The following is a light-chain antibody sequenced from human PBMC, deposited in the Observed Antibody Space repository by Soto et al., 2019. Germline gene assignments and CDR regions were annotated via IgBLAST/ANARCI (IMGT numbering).Light chain of an antibody. J-gene: IGKJ1*01. Sequence: EFVLTQSPGTLSLSPGERATLSCRASQTVRNNYLAWYQQKPGQAPRLLIYDASSRATGIPDRFSGGGSGTDFTLTISRLEPEDFAVYYCQHYGGSPTWTFGQGTKVDIK. CDR3: QHYGGSPTWT. V-gene: IGKV3-20*01. CDR2: DAS. CDR1: QTVRNNY.